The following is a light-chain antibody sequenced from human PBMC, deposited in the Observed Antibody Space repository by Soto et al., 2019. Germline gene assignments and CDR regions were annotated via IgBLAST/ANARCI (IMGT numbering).Light chain of an antibody. J-gene: IGLJ2*01. CDR1: SSNIGSNT. CDR3: AAWDDSLNGHVV. CDR2: SNN. Sequence: QSVLTQPPSASGTPGQRVTISCSGSSSNIGSNTVNWYQQLPGTAPKLLIYSNNQRPSGVPDRSSGSKSGTSASLAISGLQSEHEADYYCAAWDDSLNGHVVFGGGTKVTVL. V-gene: IGLV1-44*01.